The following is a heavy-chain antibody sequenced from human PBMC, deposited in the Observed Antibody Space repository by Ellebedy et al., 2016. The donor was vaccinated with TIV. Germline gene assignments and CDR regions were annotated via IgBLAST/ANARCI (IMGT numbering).Heavy chain of an antibody. CDR2: INHDGDQK. CDR1: GFSFSNYW. D-gene: IGHD3-10*01. J-gene: IGHJ4*02. Sequence: GESLKISXAASGFSFSNYWMSWVRQAPGKGLEWVANINHDGDQKYYVDSMRGRFTISRDNAKNSLYLQMNSLRVEDTAVLYYARGRWLGGTYYLDYWGQGTLVTVSS. V-gene: IGHV3-7*01. CDR3: ARGRWLGGTYYLDY.